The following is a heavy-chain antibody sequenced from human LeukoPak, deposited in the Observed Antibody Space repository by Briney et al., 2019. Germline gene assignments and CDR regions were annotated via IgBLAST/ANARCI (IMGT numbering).Heavy chain of an antibody. CDR2: IYYSGST. CDR1: SGSISSYY. J-gene: IGHJ4*02. V-gene: IGHV4-59*01. Sequence: SETLSLTCTVSSGSISSYYWSWIRQPPGKGLEWIGYIYYSGSTNYNPSLKSRVTISLDTSKNQFSLKLGSVTAADAAVYFCARGRDGYNFDYWGQGTLVTASS. D-gene: IGHD5-24*01. CDR3: ARGRDGYNFDY.